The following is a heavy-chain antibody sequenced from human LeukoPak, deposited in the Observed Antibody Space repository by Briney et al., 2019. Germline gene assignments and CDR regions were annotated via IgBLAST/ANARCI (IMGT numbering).Heavy chain of an antibody. Sequence: SETLSLTCAVSGGSISSSNWWSWVRQPPGKGLGWIGEIYHTESTNYNPSLKSRVPISTDKHKNQFSLKLSSVTSADTAVYYCSRGGMVRGVIVYYYCGMDVWGKGTTVTVSS. CDR2: IYHTEST. CDR1: GGSISSSNW. V-gene: IGHV4-4*02. D-gene: IGHD3-10*01. J-gene: IGHJ6*04. CDR3: SRGGMVRGVIVYYYCGMDV.